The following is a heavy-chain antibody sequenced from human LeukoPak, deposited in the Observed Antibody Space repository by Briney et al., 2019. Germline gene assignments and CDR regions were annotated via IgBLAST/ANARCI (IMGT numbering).Heavy chain of an antibody. CDR2: ISGSGDST. CDR1: GFTFRSFA. V-gene: IGHV3-23*01. Sequence: GGSLRLSCAASGFTFRSFAVTGVRQAPGKGLEWVSVISGSGDSTYYADSVKGRFTISRDNSKNTLYLQMNSLRAEDTAIYYCTKGSVLTIFGMAWHAFDIWGQGTMVTVSP. CDR3: TKGSVLTIFGMAWHAFDI. J-gene: IGHJ3*02. D-gene: IGHD3-3*01.